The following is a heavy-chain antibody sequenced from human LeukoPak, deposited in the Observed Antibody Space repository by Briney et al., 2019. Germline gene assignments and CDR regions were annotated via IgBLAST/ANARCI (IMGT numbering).Heavy chain of an antibody. CDR2: ITSTSGDM. Sequence: GGSLRLSCAASGFTFKSYSMNWVRQAPGKGLEWVAFITSTSGDMFYADSVKGRFTISRDNAKNTLFLQMISLRAGDTAVYYCAKDLNYFGSGTYGYSEVYYYYGMDVWGPGTTVTVSS. CDR1: GFTFKSYS. J-gene: IGHJ6*02. V-gene: IGHV3-21*04. CDR3: AKDLNYFGSGTYGYSEVYYYYGMDV. D-gene: IGHD3-10*01.